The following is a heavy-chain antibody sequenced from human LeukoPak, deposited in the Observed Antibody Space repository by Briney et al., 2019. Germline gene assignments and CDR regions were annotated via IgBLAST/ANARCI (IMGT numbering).Heavy chain of an antibody. CDR3: AGDLQKAVAGHYYYYYGMDV. CDR2: INPNSGGT. V-gene: IGHV1-2*02. Sequence: ASVKVSCKASGYTFTGYYMHWVRQAPGQGLEWMGWINPNSGGTNYAQKFQGRVTMTRDTSISTAYMELSRLRSDDTAVYYCAGDLQKAVAGHYYYYYGMDVWGQGTTVTVSS. J-gene: IGHJ6*02. CDR1: GYTFTGYY. D-gene: IGHD6-19*01.